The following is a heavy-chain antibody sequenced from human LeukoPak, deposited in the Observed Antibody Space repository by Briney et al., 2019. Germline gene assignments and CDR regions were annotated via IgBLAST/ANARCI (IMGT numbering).Heavy chain of an antibody. J-gene: IGHJ4*02. CDR1: GGSISSSNW. Sequence: SETLSLTCAVSGGSISSSNWWSWVRQPPGKGLEWIGEIYHSGSTNYNPSLKSRVTMSLDTSKNQFSLTLSSVTAADTAVYYCAREGIYSSSSYFDYWGQGTLVTVSS. CDR2: IYHSGST. CDR3: AREGIYSSSSYFDY. D-gene: IGHD6-6*01. V-gene: IGHV4-4*02.